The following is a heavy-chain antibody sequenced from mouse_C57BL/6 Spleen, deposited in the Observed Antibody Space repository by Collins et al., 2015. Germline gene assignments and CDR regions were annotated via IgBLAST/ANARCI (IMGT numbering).Heavy chain of an antibody. V-gene: IGHV1S34*01. D-gene: IGHD3-1*01. CDR2: ISCYNGAT. CDR1: GYSFTGYY. CDR3: AGPARATGYFDV. J-gene: IGHJ1*01. Sequence: LVKTGASVKISCKASGYSFTGYYMHWVKQSHGKSLEWIGYISCYNGATSYNQKFKGKATFTVDTSSSTAYMQFNSLTSEDSAVYYCAGPARATGYFDVWGAGTTVTVSS.